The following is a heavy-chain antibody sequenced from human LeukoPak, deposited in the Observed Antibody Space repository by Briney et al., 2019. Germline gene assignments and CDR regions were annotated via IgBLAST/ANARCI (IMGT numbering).Heavy chain of an antibody. CDR1: GGSFSGFY. CDR2: INHSGST. Sequence: LETLSFTCAVYGGSFSGFYWSWIRQPPGKGLEWIGEINHSGSTNYNPSLKSRVTISVDTSKNQFSLKLSSVTAADTAVYYCARGTMVRGVIILKKYYYYYMDVWGKGTTVTVSS. V-gene: IGHV4-34*01. D-gene: IGHD3-10*01. CDR3: ARGTMVRGVIILKKYYYYYMDV. J-gene: IGHJ6*03.